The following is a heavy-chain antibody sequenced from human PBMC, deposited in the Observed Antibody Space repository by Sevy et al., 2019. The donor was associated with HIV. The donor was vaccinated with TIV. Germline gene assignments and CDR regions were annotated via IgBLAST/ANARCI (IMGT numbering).Heavy chain of an antibody. CDR1: GFAFSNYYA. Sequence: GSLRLSCAASGFAFSNYYAMYWVRQVPGKGLKWVALISYDGNDKYYADSVKGRFTISRDNFKNTLYLQMNSLTAEDTAVYYCARPRANYVDNYFFYAMDVWGQGTTVTVSS. V-gene: IGHV3-30-3*01. CDR2: ISYDGNDK. J-gene: IGHJ6*02. D-gene: IGHD4-17*01. CDR3: ARPRANYVDNYFFYAMDV.